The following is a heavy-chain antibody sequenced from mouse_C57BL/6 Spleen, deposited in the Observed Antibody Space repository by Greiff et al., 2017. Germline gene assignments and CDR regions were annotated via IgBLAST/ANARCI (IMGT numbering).Heavy chain of an antibody. CDR1: GFTFSSYA. J-gene: IGHJ4*01. CDR3: TRGTGPFAMDY. CDR2: ISSGGDYI. D-gene: IGHD4-1*01. V-gene: IGHV5-9-1*02. Sequence: EVKLMESGEGLVKPGGSLKLSCAASGFTFSSYAMSWVRQTPEKRLEWVAYISSGGDYIYYADTVKGRFTISRDNARNTLYLQMSSLKSEDTAMYYCTRGTGPFAMDYWGQGTSVTVSS.